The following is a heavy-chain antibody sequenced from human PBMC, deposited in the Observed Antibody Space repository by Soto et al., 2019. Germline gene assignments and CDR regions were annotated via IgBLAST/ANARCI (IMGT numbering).Heavy chain of an antibody. D-gene: IGHD3-10*01. Sequence: GGSLRLSCAASGFTFSSYAMSWVRQAPGKGLEWVSAISGSGGSTYYADSVKGRFTISRDNSKDTLYLQMNSLRAEDTAVYYCAKDPLVRGVIGYFDYWGQGTLVTVS. V-gene: IGHV3-23*01. CDR2: ISGSGGST. CDR3: AKDPLVRGVIGYFDY. J-gene: IGHJ4*02. CDR1: GFTFSSYA.